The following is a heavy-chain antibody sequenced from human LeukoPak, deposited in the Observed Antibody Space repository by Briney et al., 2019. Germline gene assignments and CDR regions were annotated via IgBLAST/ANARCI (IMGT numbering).Heavy chain of an antibody. V-gene: IGHV3-30-3*01. Sequence: GSLRLSCAAFGFTFSSYAMHWVRQAPGKGLEWVAVISYDGSDKYYADSVKGRFTISRDNSKNTLYLQMNSLRAEDTAVYYCARDRSRAAMVTKRYYGMDVWGQGTTVTVSS. CDR1: GFTFSSYA. CDR2: ISYDGSDK. CDR3: ARDRSRAAMVTKRYYGMDV. J-gene: IGHJ6*02. D-gene: IGHD5-18*01.